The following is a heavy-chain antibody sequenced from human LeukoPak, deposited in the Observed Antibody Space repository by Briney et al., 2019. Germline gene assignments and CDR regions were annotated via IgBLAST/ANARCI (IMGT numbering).Heavy chain of an antibody. CDR2: INPSGGST. CDR1: GYTFTSYY. V-gene: IGHV1-46*01. CDR3: ARDPFMITFGGGPGTFDP. Sequence: ASVKVSCKASGYTFTSYYMHWVRQAPGQGLEWMGIINPSGGSTSYAQKFQGRVTMTRDMSTSTVYMELSSLRCEDTAVYYCARDPFMITFGGGPGTFDPWGQGTLVTVSS. D-gene: IGHD3-16*01. J-gene: IGHJ5*02.